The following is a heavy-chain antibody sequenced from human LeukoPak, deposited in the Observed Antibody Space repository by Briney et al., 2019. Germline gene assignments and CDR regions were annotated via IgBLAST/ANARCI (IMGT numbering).Heavy chain of an antibody. D-gene: IGHD3-22*01. CDR1: GFTFSSYA. Sequence: PGGSLRLSCAASGFTFSSYAMHWVRQAPGKGLEWVAVISYDGSNKYYADSVKGRFTISRDNSKNTLYLQMNSLRAEDTAVYYCARENRTEGLSQYYDSSGYNYYMDVWGKGTTVTVSS. V-gene: IGHV3-30*04. CDR3: ARENRTEGLSQYYDSSGYNYYMDV. CDR2: ISYDGSNK. J-gene: IGHJ6*03.